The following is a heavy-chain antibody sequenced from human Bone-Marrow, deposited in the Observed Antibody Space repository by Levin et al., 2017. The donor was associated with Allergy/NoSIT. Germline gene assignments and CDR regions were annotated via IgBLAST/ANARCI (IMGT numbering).Heavy chain of an antibody. CDR1: ASTFNDYA. CDR2: ISGSGVGT. D-gene: IGHD3-9*01. CDR3: FDGTSS. V-gene: IGHV3-23*01. J-gene: IGHJ4*02. Sequence: PGGSLRLSCAASASTFNDYAMSWVRQPPGKGLEWVSSISGSGVGTYYADSVKGRFTISRDNFKNTLYLQMNSLRAEDTAVYYCFDGTSSWGQGTLVTVSS.